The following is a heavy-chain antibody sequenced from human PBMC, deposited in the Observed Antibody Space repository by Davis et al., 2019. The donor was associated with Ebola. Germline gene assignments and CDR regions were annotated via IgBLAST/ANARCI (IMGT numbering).Heavy chain of an antibody. Sequence: GESLKISCAASGFTFSVYAMHWVRQAPGKGLEWVGVVEYDGSNKYYADSVKDRFTISRDNSKNTLYLQMNSLRAEDTAVYYCARETDGMDVWGQGTTVTVSS. J-gene: IGHJ6*02. CDR2: VEYDGSNK. V-gene: IGHV3-30*04. CDR3: ARETDGMDV. CDR1: GFTFSVYA. D-gene: IGHD2-21*02.